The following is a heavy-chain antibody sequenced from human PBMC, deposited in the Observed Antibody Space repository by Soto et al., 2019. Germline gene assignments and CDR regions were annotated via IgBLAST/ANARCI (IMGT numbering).Heavy chain of an antibody. Sequence: SETLSLTCAVYGGSFSGYYWSWIRQPPGKGLEWIGEINHSGSTNYNPSLKSRVTISVDTSKNQFSLKLSSVTAADTAVYYCARGRRGFGYSYGWGDYYGMDVWGQGTTVTV. CDR2: INHSGST. CDR3: ARGRRGFGYSYGWGDYYGMDV. CDR1: GGSFSGYY. D-gene: IGHD5-18*01. J-gene: IGHJ6*02. V-gene: IGHV4-34*01.